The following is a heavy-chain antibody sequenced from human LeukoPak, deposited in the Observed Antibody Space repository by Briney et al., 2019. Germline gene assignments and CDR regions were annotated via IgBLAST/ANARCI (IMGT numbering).Heavy chain of an antibody. CDR3: ARRGPIFGSKAFYI. V-gene: IGHV5-51*01. CDR1: GYSFTSYW. Sequence: KSGESLKISCKGSGYSFTSYWSGWVRQMPGKGLGGLGITYPGDSHTRYSPSFQGHVTISPDKSISTAYLQWSSLKASDTAMYYCARRGPIFGSKAFYIWGQGTMVTVSS. D-gene: IGHD3-3*01. CDR2: TYPGDSHT. J-gene: IGHJ3*02.